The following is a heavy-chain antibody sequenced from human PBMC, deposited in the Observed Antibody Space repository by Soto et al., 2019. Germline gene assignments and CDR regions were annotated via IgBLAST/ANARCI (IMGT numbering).Heavy chain of an antibody. Sequence: PGGSLRLSCAASGFTFSSYGMHWVRQAPGKGLEWVAVISYDGSNKYYADSVQGRFTISRDNSKNTLYLQMNSLRAEDTAVYYCAKFSYYQRLSFDFWGQGALVTVSS. CDR1: GFTFSSYG. J-gene: IGHJ4*02. CDR2: ISYDGSNK. V-gene: IGHV3-30*18. CDR3: AKFSYYQRLSFDF. D-gene: IGHD3-10*01.